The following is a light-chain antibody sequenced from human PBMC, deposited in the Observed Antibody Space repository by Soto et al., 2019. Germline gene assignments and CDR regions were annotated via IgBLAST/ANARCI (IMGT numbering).Light chain of an antibody. CDR1: QGISSY. Sequence: DIQLTQCPSFLSACVGDRVTITCRASQGISSYLAWYQQKTGKATKLVIYAASTWQSGGPSRFSGSGSATEFSLTISTLPPEDFSTYYCQQYIDCPRTVAQGTMVDSK. CDR3: QQYIDCPRT. V-gene: IGKV1-9*01. J-gene: IGKJ1*01. CDR2: AAS.